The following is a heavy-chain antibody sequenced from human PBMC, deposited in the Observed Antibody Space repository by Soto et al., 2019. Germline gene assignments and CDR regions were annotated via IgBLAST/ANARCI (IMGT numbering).Heavy chain of an antibody. D-gene: IGHD2-15*01. CDR3: AREGYCSGGSCYSSPYYYYYYMDV. J-gene: IGHJ6*03. CDR1: GFTFSSYG. Sequence: QVQLVESGGGVVQPGRSLRLSCAASGFTFSSYGMHWVRQAPGKGLEWVAVIWYDGSNKYYADSVKGRFTISRDNSKKTLYLQMNSLRAEDTAVYYCAREGYCSGGSCYSSPYYYYYYMDVWGKGTTVTVSS. CDR2: IWYDGSNK. V-gene: IGHV3-33*01.